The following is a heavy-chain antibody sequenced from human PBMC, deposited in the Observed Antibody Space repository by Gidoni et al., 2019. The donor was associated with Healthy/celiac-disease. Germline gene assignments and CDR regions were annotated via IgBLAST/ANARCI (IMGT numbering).Heavy chain of an antibody. D-gene: IGHD6-25*01. CDR3: ARDVEDSGGATRLPGY. Sequence: QVQLQESGPGLVKPSQTLSLTCTVSGGSISSGSYYWSWIRQPAGKGLEWIGRIYTSGSTNYNPSLKSRVTISVDTSKNQFSLKLSSVTAADTAVYYCARDVEDSGGATRLPGYWGQGTLVTVSS. V-gene: IGHV4-61*02. CDR2: IYTSGST. CDR1: GGSISSGSYY. J-gene: IGHJ4*02.